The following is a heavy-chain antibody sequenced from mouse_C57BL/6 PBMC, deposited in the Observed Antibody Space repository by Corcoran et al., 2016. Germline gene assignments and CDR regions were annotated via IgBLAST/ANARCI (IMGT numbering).Heavy chain of an antibody. D-gene: IGHD1-1*01. CDR1: GYTFTTYG. Sequence: QIQLVQSGPELKKPGETVKISCKASGYTFTTYGMSWVKQAPGKGLKWMGWINTYSGVPTYDNDLQGRFSFSLETSASNAYLQINNRKNEDTATYYWERSGDGSGEYWGQGTTLTVSS. CDR3: ERSGDGSGEY. V-gene: IGHV9-3*01. CDR2: INTYSGVP. J-gene: IGHJ2*01.